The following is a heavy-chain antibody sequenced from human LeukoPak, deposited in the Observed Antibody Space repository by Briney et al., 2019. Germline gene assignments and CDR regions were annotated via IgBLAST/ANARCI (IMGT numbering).Heavy chain of an antibody. J-gene: IGHJ5*02. Sequence: SETLSLTCTVSGGSLSSHYWSWIRQPPGKGLEWIGYIYYSGSTNYNPSLKSRVTISVDTSKNQFSLKLSSVTAADTAVYYCARTNRITIFGVVITGWFDPWGQGTLVTVSS. CDR3: ARTNRITIFGVVITGWFDP. CDR1: GGSLSSHY. CDR2: IYYSGST. V-gene: IGHV4-59*11. D-gene: IGHD3-3*01.